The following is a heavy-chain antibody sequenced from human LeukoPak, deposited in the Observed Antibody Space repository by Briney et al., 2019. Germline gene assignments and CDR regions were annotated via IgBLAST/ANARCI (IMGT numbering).Heavy chain of an antibody. CDR2: INHSGST. V-gene: IGHV4-34*01. CDR3: ARTPSITVAGTGWDWFDP. D-gene: IGHD6-13*01. Sequence: SETLSLTCAVSGGSFSGYYWSWIRQPPGKGLEWIGEINHSGSTNYNPSLKSRVTISVDTSKNQFSLKLSSVTAADTAVYYCARTPSITVAGTGWDWFDPWGQGTLVTVSS. CDR1: GGSFSGYY. J-gene: IGHJ5*02.